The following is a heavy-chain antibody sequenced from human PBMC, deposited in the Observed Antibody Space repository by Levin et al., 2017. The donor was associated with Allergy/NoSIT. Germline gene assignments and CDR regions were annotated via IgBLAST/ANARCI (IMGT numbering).Heavy chain of an antibody. CDR3: AKDFGGAHDY. CDR2: INEDGTTI. CDR1: GFTVSSYW. Sequence: PGGSLRLSCAVSGFTVSSYWMHWVRQAPGQGLVWVSRINEDGTTINYAGSVKGRFTISRDSAKNTLYLQMNSLRAEDTAVYYCAKDFGGAHDYWGQGTLVTVSS. J-gene: IGHJ4*02. V-gene: IGHV3-74*01. D-gene: IGHD3-16*01.